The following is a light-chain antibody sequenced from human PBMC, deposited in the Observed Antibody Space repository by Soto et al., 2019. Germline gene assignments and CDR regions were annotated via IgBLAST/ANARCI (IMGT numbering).Light chain of an antibody. CDR2: GNS. CDR1: SSNIGAGYD. V-gene: IGLV1-40*01. CDR3: QSYDSSQSGNVV. Sequence: QSVLTQPPSVSGAPGQRVTISCTGSSSNIGAGYDVHWYQQLPGTAPKLLIYGNSNRPAGVPDRFSGSKSDTSASLAITGLQAEDEADYYCQSYDSSQSGNVVFGGGTKLTVL. J-gene: IGLJ2*01.